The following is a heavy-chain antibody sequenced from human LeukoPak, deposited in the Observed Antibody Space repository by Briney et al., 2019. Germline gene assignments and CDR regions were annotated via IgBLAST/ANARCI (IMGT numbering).Heavy chain of an antibody. CDR3: ARSGYCGGGTCYSDYFDY. Sequence: GGSLRLSCAASGFTSSDHCMDWVRQAPGKGLEWVGRSRNKANSYTTEYAVSVKGRFTVSRDDSKNSLYLQMSSLKTEDTAVYYCARSGYCGGGTCYSDYFDYWGQGTLVTVSS. D-gene: IGHD2-15*01. J-gene: IGHJ4*02. CDR2: SRNKANSYTT. V-gene: IGHV3-72*01. CDR1: GFTSSDHC.